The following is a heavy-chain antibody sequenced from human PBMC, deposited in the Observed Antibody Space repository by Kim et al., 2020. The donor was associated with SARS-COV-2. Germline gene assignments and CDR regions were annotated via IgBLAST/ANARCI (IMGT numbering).Heavy chain of an antibody. D-gene: IGHD3-3*01. CDR3: ARRRKASYDFWSGYKDSIGAFDI. V-gene: IGHV5-51*01. CDR1: GYSFTSYW. Sequence: GESLKISCKGSGYSFTSYWIGWVRQMPGKGLEWMGIIYPGDSDTRYSPSFQGQVTISADKSISTAYLQWSSLKASDTAMYYCARRRKASYDFWSGYKDSIGAFDIWGQGTMVTVSS. J-gene: IGHJ3*02. CDR2: IYPGDSDT.